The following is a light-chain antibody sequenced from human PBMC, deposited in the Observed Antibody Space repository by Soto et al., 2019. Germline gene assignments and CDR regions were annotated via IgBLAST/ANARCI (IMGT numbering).Light chain of an antibody. CDR1: QSIGTY. CDR3: QQYYIYPPT. V-gene: IGKV1-8*01. CDR2: AAS. J-gene: IGKJ4*01. Sequence: AIRMTQSPSSFSASTGDRVTITCRASQSIGTYLAWYQQIPGRAPKLLIFAASTLQRGVPSRFSGSGSGTDFTLTISCLQSEDFATYYCQQYYIYPPTFGGGTK.